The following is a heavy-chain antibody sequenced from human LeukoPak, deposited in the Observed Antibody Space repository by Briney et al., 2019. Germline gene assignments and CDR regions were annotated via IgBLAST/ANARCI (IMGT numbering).Heavy chain of an antibody. CDR1: GGSFSGYF. V-gene: IGHV4-34*01. CDR3: ARGPDSGSYFAWFGP. J-gene: IGHJ5*02. D-gene: IGHD3-10*01. CDR2: INHSGST. Sequence: SETLSLTCAVYGGSFSGYFWNWIRQPPGKGLEWIGGINHSGSTHHNPSLKSRVTISIDTSKNQISLKLSSVTAADTAVYYCARGPDSGSYFAWFGPWGQGTLVTVSS.